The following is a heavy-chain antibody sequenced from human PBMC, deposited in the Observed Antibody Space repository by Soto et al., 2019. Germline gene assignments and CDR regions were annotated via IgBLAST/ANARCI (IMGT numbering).Heavy chain of an antibody. CDR3: ATRERSYDFWSGSVVYYGLDV. D-gene: IGHD3-3*01. Sequence: ASVKLSCKVSGYTLTELSMHWVRQAPGKGLEWMGGFDPEDGETIYAQKFQGRVTMTEDTSTDTAYMELSSLRSEDTAVYYCATRERSYDFWSGSVVYYGLDVWAQGTKVTVSS. CDR1: GYTLTELS. J-gene: IGHJ6*02. V-gene: IGHV1-24*01. CDR2: FDPEDGET.